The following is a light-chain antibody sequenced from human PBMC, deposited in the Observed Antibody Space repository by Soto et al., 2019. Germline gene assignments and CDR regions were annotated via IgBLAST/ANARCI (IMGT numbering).Light chain of an antibody. Sequence: EIVLTQSPGTLSLSPGERATLSCRASQSVSSSYLAWYQQKPGQAPRVLMYGASSRATGIPDRFSGSGSGTDFTLTISRLEPEDFAVYYCQQYGSSPRTFGQGTKVEIK. CDR3: QQYGSSPRT. CDR1: QSVSSSY. J-gene: IGKJ1*01. V-gene: IGKV3-20*01. CDR2: GAS.